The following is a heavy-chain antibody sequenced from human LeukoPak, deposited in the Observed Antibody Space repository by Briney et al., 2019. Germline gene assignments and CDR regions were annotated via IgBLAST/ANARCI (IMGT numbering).Heavy chain of an antibody. Sequence: PSETLSLTCTVSGGSISRSSYYWGWVRHPPGKGLEWMGSIYYSGSTYYNPSLKSRVTISVDTSKNQFSLKLSSVTAADTAVYYCARHWELLYVFDYWGQGTLVTVSS. CDR3: ARHWELLYVFDY. CDR2: IYYSGST. D-gene: IGHD1-26*01. V-gene: IGHV4-39*01. CDR1: GGSISRSSYY. J-gene: IGHJ4*02.